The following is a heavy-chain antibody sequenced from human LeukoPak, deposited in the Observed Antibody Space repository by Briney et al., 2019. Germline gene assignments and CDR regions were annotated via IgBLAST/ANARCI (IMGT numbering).Heavy chain of an antibody. V-gene: IGHV4-4*08. D-gene: IGHD1-26*01. CDR3: ARRTALYSGSYPFDY. CDR1: GASIGTYY. Sequence: SETLSLTCTVSGASIGTYYWSWIRQPPGKGLEWIGYVYNSGSTNYNPSLKSRVTISVDTSKNQFSLKLSSVTAADTAVYYCARRTALYSGSYPFDYWGQGPLVTVSS. CDR2: VYNSGST. J-gene: IGHJ4*02.